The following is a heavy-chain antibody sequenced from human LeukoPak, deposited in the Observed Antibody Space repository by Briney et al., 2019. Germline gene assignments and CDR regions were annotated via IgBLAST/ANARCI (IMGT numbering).Heavy chain of an antibody. CDR1: GGTFSSYA. D-gene: IGHD3-10*02. J-gene: IGHJ6*03. Sequence: ASVKVSCKASGGTFSSYAISWVRQAPGQGLEWMGGIIPIFGTANYAQKFQGRVTITADKSTSTAYMELSNLRSEDTAVYYCASVRGVIQRYYYYYMDVWGKGTTVTVSS. V-gene: IGHV1-69*06. CDR2: IIPIFGTA. CDR3: ASVRGVIQRYYYYYMDV.